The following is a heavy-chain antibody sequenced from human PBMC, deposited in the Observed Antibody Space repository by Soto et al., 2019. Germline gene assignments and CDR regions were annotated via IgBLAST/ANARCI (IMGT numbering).Heavy chain of an antibody. D-gene: IGHD3-3*01. CDR2: IIPIFGTA. Sequence: QVQLVQSGAEVKKPGSSVKVSCTASGGTFSSYAISWVRQAPGQGLEWMGGIIPIFGTANYAQKFQGRVTITADESTSTAYMELSSLRSEDTAVYYCARHRITIFGVVIPQLYYFDYWGQGTLVTVSS. J-gene: IGHJ4*02. CDR3: ARHRITIFGVVIPQLYYFDY. CDR1: GGTFSSYA. V-gene: IGHV1-69*01.